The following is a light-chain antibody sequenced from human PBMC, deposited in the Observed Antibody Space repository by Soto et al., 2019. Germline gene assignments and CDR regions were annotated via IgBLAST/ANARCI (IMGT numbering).Light chain of an antibody. CDR1: QGVSAY. Sequence: DIQMTQSPSSLSASVGDRVTITCRASQGVSAYLLWDQQRQGTAPKLLIYAASKLLSGVPSRFSGSGAGTNFTLTISSLQHEEFATYYCQQSYKTPHTFSQGTKRETK. CDR3: QQSYKTPHT. V-gene: IGKV1-39*01. CDR2: AAS. J-gene: IGKJ2*01.